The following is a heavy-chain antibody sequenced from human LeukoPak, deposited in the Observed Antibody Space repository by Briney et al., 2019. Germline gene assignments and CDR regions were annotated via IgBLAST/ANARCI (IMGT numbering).Heavy chain of an antibody. D-gene: IGHD4-23*01. CDR3: ARNHGGWFDS. CDR2: IYYSGST. J-gene: IGHJ5*01. CDR1: GGSISSYY. Sequence: SETLSLTCTVSGGSISSYYWSWIRQPPGKGLEWIGYIYYSGSTKYNPSLKSRVTISVDTSKNQFSLKLNSVTAADTAVYYCARNHGGWFDSWGQGTLVTVSS. V-gene: IGHV4-59*01.